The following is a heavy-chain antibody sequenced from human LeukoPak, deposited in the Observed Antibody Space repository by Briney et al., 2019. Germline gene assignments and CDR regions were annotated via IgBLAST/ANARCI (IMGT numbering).Heavy chain of an antibody. CDR3: ARGVFEYSSPPGY. CDR2: IYYSGSA. V-gene: IGHV4-59*01. J-gene: IGHJ4*02. CDR1: GGSISTYY. D-gene: IGHD6-6*01. Sequence: SETLSLTCAVSGGSISTYYWNWIRQPPGKGLEWIGFIYYSGSANYNPSLKSRVTISVDTSKNQFSLKLTSVTAADTAVYFCARGVFEYSSPPGYWGQGTLVSVSS.